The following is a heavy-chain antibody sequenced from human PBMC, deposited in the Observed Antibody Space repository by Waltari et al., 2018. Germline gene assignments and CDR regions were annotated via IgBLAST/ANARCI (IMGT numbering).Heavy chain of an antibody. CDR2: LSVHNGYT. J-gene: IGHJ5*02. CDR1: GYTFTRYG. Sequence: QVHLMQSGPEVKKPGASVKVSCKASGYTFTRYGISWVRQAPGQGLEWMGWLSVHNGYTNYEQRLQGRVTMTADTSTNTAYMELRSLRSDDTAVYYCARVPNYNWFDPWGQGTLVTVSS. V-gene: IGHV1-18*01. CDR3: ARVPNYNWFDP.